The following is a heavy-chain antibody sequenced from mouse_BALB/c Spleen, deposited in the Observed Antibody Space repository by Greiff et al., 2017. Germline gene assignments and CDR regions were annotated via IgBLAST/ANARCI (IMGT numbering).Heavy chain of an antibody. CDR3: AREDYYGSSHWYFDV. CDR2: INPDSSTI. J-gene: IGHJ1*01. CDR1: GFDFSRYW. V-gene: IGHV4-1*02. Sequence: EASGFDFSRYWMSWVRQAPGKGLEWIGEINPDSSTINYTPSLKDKFIISRDNAKNTLYLQMSKVRSEDTALYYCAREDYYGSSHWYFDVWGAGTTVTVSS. D-gene: IGHD1-1*01.